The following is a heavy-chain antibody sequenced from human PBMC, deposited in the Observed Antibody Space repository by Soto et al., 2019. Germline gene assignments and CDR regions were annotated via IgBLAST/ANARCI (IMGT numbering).Heavy chain of an antibody. Sequence: ASVKVSCKASGGTFSSYAISWVRQAPGQGLEWMGGIIPIFGTANYAQKFQGRVTITADESTSIAYMELSSLRSEDTAVYYCAIRQLWSDFDYWGQGTLVTVSS. V-gene: IGHV1-69*13. CDR2: IIPIFGTA. CDR1: GGTFSSYA. D-gene: IGHD5-18*01. J-gene: IGHJ4*02. CDR3: AIRQLWSDFDY.